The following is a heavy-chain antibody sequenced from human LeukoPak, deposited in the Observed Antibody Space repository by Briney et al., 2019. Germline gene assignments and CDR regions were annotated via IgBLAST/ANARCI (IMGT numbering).Heavy chain of an antibody. CDR1: GGSISSYY. J-gene: IGHJ4*02. CDR3: ASLAGGDGSNLGAYFDY. CDR2: IYYSGST. V-gene: IGHV4-59*01. Sequence: SETLSLTCTVSGGSISSYYWSWIRQPPGKGLDWIGYIYYSGSTNYNPSLKSRVTISVDTSKNQFSLKLSSVTAADTAVYYCASLAGGDGSNLGAYFDYWGQGTLVTVSS. D-gene: IGHD5-24*01.